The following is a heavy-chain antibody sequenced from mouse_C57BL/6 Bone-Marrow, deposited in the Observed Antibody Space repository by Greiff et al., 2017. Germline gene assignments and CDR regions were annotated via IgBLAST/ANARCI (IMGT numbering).Heavy chain of an antibody. V-gene: IGHV1-47*01. D-gene: IGHD1-1*01. J-gene: IGHJ4*01. Sequence: QVQLQQSGAELVKPGASVKMSCKASGYTFTTYPIEWMKQNHGKSLEWIGNFHPYNDDTKYNEKFKGKATLTVEKSSSTVYLELSRLTSDDSVFYYCARNPLCYGSSYGDMGYWGQGTSVTVA. CDR1: GYTFTTYP. CDR3: ARNPLCYGSSYGDMGY. CDR2: FHPYNDDT.